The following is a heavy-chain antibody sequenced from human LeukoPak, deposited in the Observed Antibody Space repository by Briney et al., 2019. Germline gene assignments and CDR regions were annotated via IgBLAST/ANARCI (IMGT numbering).Heavy chain of an antibody. D-gene: IGHD6-19*01. V-gene: IGHV3-7*03. J-gene: IGHJ4*02. CDR2: IKQDGSEN. CDR3: AKDIRIAVAGLYYFDY. CDR1: GFTFSSYW. Sequence: PGGSLRLSCAASGFTFSSYWMNWVRQAPGKGLEWVANIKQDGSENYYVDSVKGRFTISRDNAKNSLYLQMNSLRAEDTALYYCAKDIRIAVAGLYYFDYWGQGTLVTVSS.